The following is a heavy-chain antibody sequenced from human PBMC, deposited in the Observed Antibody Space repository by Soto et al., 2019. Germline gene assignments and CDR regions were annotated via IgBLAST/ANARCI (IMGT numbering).Heavy chain of an antibody. J-gene: IGHJ4*02. CDR2: ITRSGTI. V-gene: IGHV3-48*02. CDR3: ARDRPIDY. CDR1: GFTFSTYT. Sequence: PVGSVRLSCAASGFTFSTYTMNWVRQAPGKGLEWISSITRSGTIYYADSVKGRFTISRDNAKNSLYLQMNSLRDEDTAVYYCARDRPIDYWGQGTLVTVSS.